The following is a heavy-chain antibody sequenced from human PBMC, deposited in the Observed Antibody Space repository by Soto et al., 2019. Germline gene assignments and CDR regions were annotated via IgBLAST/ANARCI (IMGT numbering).Heavy chain of an antibody. D-gene: IGHD6-13*01. CDR3: ASRNSSSWCVYYGMDV. CDR1: GYTFTSYD. J-gene: IGHJ6*02. V-gene: IGHV1-8*01. CDR2: MNPNSGNT. Sequence: ASVKVSCKASGYTFTSYDINWVRQATGQGLEWMGWMNPNSGNTGYAQKFQGRVTMTRNTSISTAYMELSSLRSEDTAVYYCASRNSSSWCVYYGMDVWGQGTTVTVSS.